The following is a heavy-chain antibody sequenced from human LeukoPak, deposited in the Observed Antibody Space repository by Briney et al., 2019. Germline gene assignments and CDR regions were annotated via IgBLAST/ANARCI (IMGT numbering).Heavy chain of an antibody. CDR2: MYYSGST. Sequence: KPSETLSLTCTVSGGSTSSSRYYWAWIRQPPGKGLEWIGSMYYSGSTYYNPSLKSRVTISVDTSKNQFSLKLSSVTAADTAVFYCARQTLRDGCDFDYWGQGTLVTVSS. CDR1: GGSTSSSRYY. D-gene: IGHD5-24*01. CDR3: ARQTLRDGCDFDY. J-gene: IGHJ4*02. V-gene: IGHV4-39*01.